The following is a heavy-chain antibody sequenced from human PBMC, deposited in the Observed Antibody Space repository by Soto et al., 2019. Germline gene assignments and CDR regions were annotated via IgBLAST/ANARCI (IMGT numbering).Heavy chain of an antibody. CDR1: GYTFTGYY. CDR3: ARDMKRNRIHSYGYYYYYGMDV. J-gene: IGHJ6*02. Sequence: ASVKVSCKASGYTFTGYYMHWVRQAPGQGLEWMGWINPNSGGTNYAQKFQGWVTMTRDTSISTAYMELSRLRSDDTAVYYCARDMKRNRIHSYGYYYYYGMDVWGQGTTVTVSS. CDR2: INPNSGGT. D-gene: IGHD5-18*01. V-gene: IGHV1-2*04.